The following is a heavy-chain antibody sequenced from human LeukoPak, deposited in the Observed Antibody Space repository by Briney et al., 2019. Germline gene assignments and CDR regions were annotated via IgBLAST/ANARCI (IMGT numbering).Heavy chain of an antibody. V-gene: IGHV3-23*01. CDR2: ISGSGSVT. CDR1: GFTFTTYA. Sequence: GGSLRLSCAASGFTFTTYAMSWVRQAPGKGLEWVSAISGSGSVTYDADSVKGRFTISRDNAKNSLYLQMNSLRADDTAVYYCAMKSIADRPNPWDAFNIWGQGTMVTVSS. D-gene: IGHD6-6*01. CDR3: AMKSIADRPNPWDAFNI. J-gene: IGHJ3*02.